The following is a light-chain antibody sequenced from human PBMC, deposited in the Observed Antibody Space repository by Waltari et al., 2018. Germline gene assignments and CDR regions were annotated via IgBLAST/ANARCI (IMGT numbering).Light chain of an antibody. CDR1: SGDPGGDHY. V-gene: IGLV2-11*01. CDR2: DVS. J-gene: IGLJ2*01. CDR3: CSYAGRYTLV. Sequence: SALTQPRSVSGSPGQALTISCSGSSGDPGGDHYVSWYQHHPGKAPKLRIYDVSKRPSGVPDRFSGSKSGNTASLTISGLQTEDEADYSCCSYAGRYTLVFGGGTKLTVL.